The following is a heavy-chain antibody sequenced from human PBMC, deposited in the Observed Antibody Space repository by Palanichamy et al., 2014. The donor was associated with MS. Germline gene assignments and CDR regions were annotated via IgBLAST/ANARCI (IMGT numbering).Heavy chain of an antibody. CDR3: SRVGTTTTSVYLDS. J-gene: IGHJ4*02. CDR2: SRNKAKSYTT. CDR1: GFTFSDHH. V-gene: IGHV3-72*01. D-gene: IGHD1-1*01. Sequence: EVQLVESGGGLVQPGGSLRLSCATSGFTFSDHHMDWVRQVPGKGLEWVGRSRNKAKSYTTEYAASVRGRFTISRDESRNLLYLQMSTLKTEDTAVYYCSRVGTTTTSVYLDSWGQGILVTVSS.